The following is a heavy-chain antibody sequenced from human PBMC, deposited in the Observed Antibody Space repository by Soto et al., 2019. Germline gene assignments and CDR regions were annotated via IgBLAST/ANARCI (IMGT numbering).Heavy chain of an antibody. V-gene: IGHV4-31*02. Sequence: LCGGSISSGGYYWSWIRQHPGKGLEWIGYIYYSGSTYYNPSLKSRVTISVDTSKNQFSLKLSSVTAADTAVYCCAREHQGPAASNWFDPWGQGTLVTVSS. CDR2: IYYSGST. CDR3: AREHQGPAASNWFDP. D-gene: IGHD6-25*01. CDR1: GGSISSGGYY. J-gene: IGHJ5*02.